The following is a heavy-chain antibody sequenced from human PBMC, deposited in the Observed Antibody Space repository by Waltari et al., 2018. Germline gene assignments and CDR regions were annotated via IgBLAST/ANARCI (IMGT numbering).Heavy chain of an antibody. Sequence: QVQLQQWGAGLLKPSETLSLPCAVYGGSFSGYYWSWIRQPPGKGLEWIGEINHSGSTNYNPSLKSRVTISVDTSKNQFSLKLSSVTAADTAVYYCAGGGRIAAAGAFDYWGQGTLVTVSS. J-gene: IGHJ4*02. CDR2: INHSGST. V-gene: IGHV4-34*01. CDR1: GGSFSGYY. D-gene: IGHD6-13*01. CDR3: AGGGRIAAAGAFDY.